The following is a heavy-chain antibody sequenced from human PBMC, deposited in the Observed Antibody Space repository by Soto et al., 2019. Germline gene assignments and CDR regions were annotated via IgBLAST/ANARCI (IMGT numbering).Heavy chain of an antibody. D-gene: IGHD3-10*01. CDR1: GYTFTAYC. CDR3: XXDMDYYYGSGTGNGHGV. Sequence: QVQLVQSGAEVKKPGASVRVSCKASGYTFTAYCVQWVRQAPGQGLQWMGWINVNSGDIKYAQAFQGRVTLTRDTSISTVYMELTRLTPDDTAVXXXXXDMDYYYGSGTGNGHGVWGQGTT. V-gene: IGHV1-2*02. J-gene: IGHJ6*02. CDR2: INVNSGDI.